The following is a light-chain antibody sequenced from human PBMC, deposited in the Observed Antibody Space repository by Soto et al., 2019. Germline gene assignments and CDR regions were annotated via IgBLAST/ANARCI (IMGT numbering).Light chain of an antibody. J-gene: IGKJ1*01. Sequence: DILLAQSPATLSLSPGERATLSCRASQTISNYLAWYQQKPGQAPRLLIYDASNRAAGIPARFSGRGSGADVTLTISSLEPEDFAVSYCQQRRNWPQTFGQGTRVELK. CDR3: QQRRNWPQT. CDR1: QTISNY. CDR2: DAS. V-gene: IGKV3-11*01.